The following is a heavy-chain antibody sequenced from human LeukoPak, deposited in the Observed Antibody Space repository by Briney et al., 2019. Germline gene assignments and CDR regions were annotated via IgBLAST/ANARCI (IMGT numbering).Heavy chain of an antibody. CDR2: IYYSGST. Sequence: SETLSLTCTVSGGTISSYYWSWIRQPPGKGLEWIGCIYYSGSTNYNPSLKSRLTISVDTSKNQFSLKLSSVTAADTAVYYCARDTGAHFDYWGQGTLVTVSS. J-gene: IGHJ4*02. D-gene: IGHD7-27*01. CDR3: ARDTGAHFDY. CDR1: GGTISSYY. V-gene: IGHV4-59*01.